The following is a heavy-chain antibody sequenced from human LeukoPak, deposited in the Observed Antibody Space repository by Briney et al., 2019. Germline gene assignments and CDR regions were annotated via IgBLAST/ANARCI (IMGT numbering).Heavy chain of an antibody. D-gene: IGHD1-26*01. J-gene: IGHJ4*02. CDR3: ARDKDRGSFYY. CDR2: INSDGSST. V-gene: IGHV3-74*01. CDR1: GFTFSSYW. Sequence: GGSLRLSCAASGFTFSSYWMHWVRQVPAKGLVWVSRINSDGSSTVYADSVKGRFTISRDNAKNTLYLQMNSLRAEDTAVYYCARDKDRGSFYYWGQGTLVTVSS.